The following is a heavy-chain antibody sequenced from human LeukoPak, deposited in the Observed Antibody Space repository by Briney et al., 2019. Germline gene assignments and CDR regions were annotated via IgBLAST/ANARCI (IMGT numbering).Heavy chain of an antibody. J-gene: IGHJ4*02. CDR2: ISVDGGGT. V-gene: IGHV3-23*01. Sequence: GGSLRLSCAASGFTFSMYAMSWVRQAPGKGLEWVSVISVDGGGTYYADSVKGRFTISRDNSKSTLYLQMNSLRAEDTAVNYCAKDSVGVAGPDYWGQGSLVTVSS. CDR1: GFTFSMYA. CDR3: AKDSVGVAGPDY. D-gene: IGHD6-19*01.